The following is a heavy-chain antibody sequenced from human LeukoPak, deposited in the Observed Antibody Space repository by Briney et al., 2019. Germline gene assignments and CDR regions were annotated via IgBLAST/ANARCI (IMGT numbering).Heavy chain of an antibody. Sequence: SETLSLTCTVSGGSLSGYYWGWIRQPPGKGLECIGYIHSTEGTAHNASPKSRLTISLDTSKNQLSLTLSSVTAADTAIYYCARHVYGEGMVVWGKGTTVTVSS. CDR2: IHSTEGT. V-gene: IGHV4-59*08. D-gene: IGHD2-8*01. CDR3: ARHVYGEGMVV. J-gene: IGHJ6*04. CDR1: GGSLSGYY.